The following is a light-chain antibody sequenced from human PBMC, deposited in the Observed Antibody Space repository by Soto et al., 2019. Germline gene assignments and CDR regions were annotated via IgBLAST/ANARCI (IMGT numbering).Light chain of an antibody. Sequence: DIQMTQSPSTLSASVGDRVTITCRASQSISSWLAWYQQKPGKAPKPLIYDPSSLESGVPSRFSGSGSGTEFTLTISSLQPDDFATYYCQQYNSYTTFGQGTKVEIK. CDR1: QSISSW. CDR3: QQYNSYTT. CDR2: DPS. V-gene: IGKV1-5*01. J-gene: IGKJ1*01.